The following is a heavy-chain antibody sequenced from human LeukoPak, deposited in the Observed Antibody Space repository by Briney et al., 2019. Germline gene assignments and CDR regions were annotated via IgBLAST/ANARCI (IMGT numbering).Heavy chain of an antibody. CDR1: GDPVSSDDYF. CDR2: IYYSGST. D-gene: IGHD2-15*01. J-gene: IGHJ2*01. Sequence: PSQTLSLTCTVSGDPVSSDDYFWSWIRQPPGKGLEWIGYIYYSGSTNYNPSLKSRVTISVDTSKNQFSLKLSSVTAADTAVYYCARALRVVAATCYFDLWGRGTLVTVSS. CDR3: ARALRVVAATCYFDL. V-gene: IGHV4-61*08.